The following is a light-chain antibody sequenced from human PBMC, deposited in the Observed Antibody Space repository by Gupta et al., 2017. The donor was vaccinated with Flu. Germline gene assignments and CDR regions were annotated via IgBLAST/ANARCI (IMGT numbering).Light chain of an antibody. J-gene: IGKJ1*01. Sequence: PSSLSASVGDRVTITCRASQSSSSYLNWCQETSGTAPKLLIYAASSLQSGVPSRFSGSGSGTDFTLTISSLQPEDFATYYCQQSYSTPWTFGQGTKVEIK. V-gene: IGKV1-39*01. CDR1: QSSSSY. CDR3: QQSYSTPWT. CDR2: AAS.